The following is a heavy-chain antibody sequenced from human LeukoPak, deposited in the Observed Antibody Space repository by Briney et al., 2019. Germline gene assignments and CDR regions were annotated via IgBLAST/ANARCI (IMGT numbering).Heavy chain of an antibody. J-gene: IGHJ4*02. D-gene: IGHD3-22*01. CDR3: ARVATYYDSSGYNSGYFDY. CDR1: GFTFSSYW. Sequence: GGFLRLSCAASGFTFSSYWMHWVRQAPGKGLVWVSRINSDGSSTSYADSVKGRFTISRDNAKNTLYLQMNSLRAEDTAVYYCARVATYYDSSGYNSGYFDYWGQGTLVTVSS. V-gene: IGHV3-74*01. CDR2: INSDGSST.